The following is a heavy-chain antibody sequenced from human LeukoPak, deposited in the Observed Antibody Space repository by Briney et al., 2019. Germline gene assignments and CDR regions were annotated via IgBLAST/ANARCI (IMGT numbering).Heavy chain of an antibody. Sequence: RPSETLSLTCTVSGGSISSSSYYWGWIRQPPGKGLEWIGSIYYSGGTYYNPSLKSRVTISVDTSKNQFSLKLSSVTAAGTAVYYCARLLGDDSSGYYYGNFYYFDYWGQGTLVTVSS. CDR2: IYYSGGT. CDR1: GGSISSSSYY. D-gene: IGHD3-22*01. CDR3: ARLLGDDSSGYYYGNFYYFDY. J-gene: IGHJ4*02. V-gene: IGHV4-39*01.